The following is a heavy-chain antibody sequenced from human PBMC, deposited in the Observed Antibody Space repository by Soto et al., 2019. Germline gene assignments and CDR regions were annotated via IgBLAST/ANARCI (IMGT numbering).Heavy chain of an antibody. CDR2: IHKSGSTI. CDR1: EVTCGSYD. D-gene: IGHD3-9*01. J-gene: IGHJ5*01. V-gene: IGHV3-48*03. CDR3: ARGKLTGYYFFGS. Sequence: VGSLSLWYSAAEVTCGSYDGNWVRQAPGKGLEWVSYIHKSGSTIYYADSVKGRFTISRDNAKNSLYLQMNSLRAEDTAVYYCARGKLTGYYFFGSWGQRTLVSVSS.